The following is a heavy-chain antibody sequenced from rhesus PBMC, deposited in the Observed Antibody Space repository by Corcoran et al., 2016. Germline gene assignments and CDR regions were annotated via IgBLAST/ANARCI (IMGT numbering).Heavy chain of an antibody. D-gene: IGHD1-20*01. Sequence: QVTLQQWGEGLLKASETLSLTCAVYGGSISGDACWNWVRQPPGKGLEWIGYFPGKSATTTDNPSLKKRVTNSRDTSKNQFSLRLTSVTAADTAVYLCVMEHGTTFSSRFDVWGPGVLVTVSS. CDR1: GGSISGDAC. CDR2: FPGKSATT. CDR3: VMEHGTTFSSRFDV. J-gene: IGHJ5-1*01. V-gene: IGHV4-73*01.